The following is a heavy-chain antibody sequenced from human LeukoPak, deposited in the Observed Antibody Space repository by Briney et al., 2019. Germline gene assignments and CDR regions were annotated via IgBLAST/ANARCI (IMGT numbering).Heavy chain of an antibody. CDR2: IFTGST. D-gene: IGHD3-16*01. CDR1: GGYISAYY. V-gene: IGHV4-4*09. Sequence: PSETLSLTCAVSGGYISAYYWNWIRQPPGKGLEWIGYIFTGSTTYNPSLKSRVTISVDTSKNQFSLKLSSVTAADTAVYYCARMARGGYYYGMDVWGQGTTVTVSS. CDR3: ARMARGGYYYGMDV. J-gene: IGHJ6*02.